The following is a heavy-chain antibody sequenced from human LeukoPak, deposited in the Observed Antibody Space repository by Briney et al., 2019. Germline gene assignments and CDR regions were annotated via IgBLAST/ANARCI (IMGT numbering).Heavy chain of an antibody. CDR1: GFTFSSYA. CDR2: ISYDGSNK. D-gene: IGHD6-19*01. CDR3: ARDGWDQGAFDI. V-gene: IGHV3-30*04. Sequence: PGRSLRLSCAASGFTFSSYAMHWVRQAPGKGLEWVAVISYDGSNKYYADSVKGRFTISRDNSKNTLYLQMNSLRAEDTAVYYCARDGWDQGAFDIWGQGTKVTVSS. J-gene: IGHJ3*02.